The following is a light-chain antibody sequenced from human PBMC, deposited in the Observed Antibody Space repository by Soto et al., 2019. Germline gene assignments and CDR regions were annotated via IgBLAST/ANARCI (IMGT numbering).Light chain of an antibody. CDR1: QGISSY. V-gene: IGKV1-27*01. J-gene: IGKJ3*01. CDR2: GAS. Sequence: DIQMTQSPSSLSASVGDRVTITCRASQGISSYLAWYQQKPGKVPKLLIYGASTLHSGVPSRFSGSGSCTDFTLTINSLQPEDVASYYCQRYNSVPNTFGPGTKVDIK. CDR3: QRYNSVPNT.